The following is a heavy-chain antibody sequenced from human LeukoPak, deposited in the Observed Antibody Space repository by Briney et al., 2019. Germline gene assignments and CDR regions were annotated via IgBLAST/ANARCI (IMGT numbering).Heavy chain of an antibody. CDR1: GGSMNYYY. Sequence: SSETLSLTCTVSGGSMNYYYWSWIRQPAGKGLEWIGRIYYSGDAEYNPSLKSRVTMSVDTSKSQFSLNLNSVTAADTALYYCARDRGSPSRYGFDYWGQGILVTVSS. V-gene: IGHV4-4*07. D-gene: IGHD2-2*01. CDR3: ARDRGSPSRYGFDY. CDR2: IYYSGDA. J-gene: IGHJ4*02.